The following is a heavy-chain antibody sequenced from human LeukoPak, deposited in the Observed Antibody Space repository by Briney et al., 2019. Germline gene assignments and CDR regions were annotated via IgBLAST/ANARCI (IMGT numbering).Heavy chain of an antibody. D-gene: IGHD2/OR15-2a*01. V-gene: IGHV3-23*01. CDR3: ARGKTSQNIVTRKTYNWFDP. Sequence: SGGSLRLSCAASGFTSSSSALSWVRQAPGKGLEWVSAISGISGSTYYADFAKGRFTISRDNAKNSLYLQMKSLRAEDTAVYYCARGKTSQNIVTRKTYNWFDPWGQGTLVTVSS. J-gene: IGHJ5*02. CDR2: ISGISGST. CDR1: GFTSSSSA.